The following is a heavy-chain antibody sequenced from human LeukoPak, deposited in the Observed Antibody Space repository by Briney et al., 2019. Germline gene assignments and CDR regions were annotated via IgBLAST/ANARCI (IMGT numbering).Heavy chain of an antibody. CDR3: ARGGGVAAADPFDY. CDR2: IYTSGST. D-gene: IGHD6-13*01. J-gene: IGHJ4*02. CDR1: GGSISSYY. V-gene: IGHV4-4*07. Sequence: KPSETLSLTCTVSGGSISSYYWSWIRQPAGKGLEWLGRIYTSGSTNYNPSLKSRVTMSVDTSKNQFSLKLSSVTAADTAVYYCARGGGVAAADPFDYWGQGTLVTVSS.